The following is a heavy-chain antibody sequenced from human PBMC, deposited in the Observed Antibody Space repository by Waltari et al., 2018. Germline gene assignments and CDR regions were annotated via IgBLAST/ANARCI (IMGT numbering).Heavy chain of an antibody. CDR3: ASRGGSYYTPPYLDY. D-gene: IGHD1-26*01. CDR1: GFTFSSYS. V-gene: IGHV3-48*04. Sequence: EVQLVESGGGLAQPGGSLSLYCAASGFTFSSYSMTWVRQAPGKGREWVSYISSSSSTIYYADSVKGRFTISRDNAKNSLYLQMNSLRAEDTAVYYCASRGGSYYTPPYLDYWGQGTLVTVSS. CDR2: ISSSSSTI. J-gene: IGHJ4*02.